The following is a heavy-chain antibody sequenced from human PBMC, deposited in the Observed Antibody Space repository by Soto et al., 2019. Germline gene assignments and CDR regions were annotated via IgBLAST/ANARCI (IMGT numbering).Heavy chain of an antibody. J-gene: IGHJ4*02. V-gene: IGHV3-7*01. D-gene: IGHD2-15*01. CDR3: ARDLEYCSGGSCYDLPGY. CDR1: GFTFSSYW. Sequence: PGGSLRLSCAASGFTFSSYWMSWVRQAPGKGLEWVANIKQDGSEKYYVDSVKGRFTISRDNAKNSLYLQMNSLRAEDTAVYYCARDLEYCSGGSCYDLPGYWGQGTLVTVSS. CDR2: IKQDGSEK.